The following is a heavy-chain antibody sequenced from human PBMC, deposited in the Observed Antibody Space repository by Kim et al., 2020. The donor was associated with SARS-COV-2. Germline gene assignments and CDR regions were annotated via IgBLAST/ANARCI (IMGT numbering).Heavy chain of an antibody. V-gene: IGHV3-11*01. CDR3: ARRFNDDSSGIDY. J-gene: IGHJ4*02. Sequence: GGSLRLSCTASGFTYDDYYMAWIRQAPGMGLEWISFISASGLTKFYADSVKSRFTISRDNAKKTVYLQMNNLRVEDTAVYYCARRFNDDSSGIDYWGQGTPVTVS. D-gene: IGHD2-15*01. CDR1: GFTYDDYY. CDR2: ISASGLTK.